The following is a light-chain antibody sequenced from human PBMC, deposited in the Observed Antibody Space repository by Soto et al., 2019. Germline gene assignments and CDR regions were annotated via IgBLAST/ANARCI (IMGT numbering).Light chain of an antibody. J-gene: IGKJ4*01. CDR1: QDITNF. V-gene: IGKV1-16*01. Sequence: DIQKTQSPSSLSASVGDRVTITCRASQDITNFLAWFQQKPGKAPKSLIYAVSSLQSGVPSRFSGSGSGTDFSLTISSLQPEDFATYYCPQYKNYPLTFGGGTNVETK. CDR2: AVS. CDR3: PQYKNYPLT.